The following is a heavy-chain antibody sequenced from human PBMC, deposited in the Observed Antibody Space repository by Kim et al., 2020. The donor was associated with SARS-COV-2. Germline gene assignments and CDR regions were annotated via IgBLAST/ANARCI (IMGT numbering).Heavy chain of an antibody. CDR3: ARGSYYDILTGYYSIYGMDV. CDR1: GYTFTSYG. V-gene: IGHV1-18*01. Sequence: ASVKVSCKASGYTFTSYGISWVRQAPGQGLEWMGWISAYNGNINYAQKLQGRVTMTTDTSTSTAYMELRSLRSDDTAVYYCARGSYYDILTGYYSIYGMDVWGQGTTVTVSS. D-gene: IGHD3-9*01. J-gene: IGHJ6*02. CDR2: ISAYNGNI.